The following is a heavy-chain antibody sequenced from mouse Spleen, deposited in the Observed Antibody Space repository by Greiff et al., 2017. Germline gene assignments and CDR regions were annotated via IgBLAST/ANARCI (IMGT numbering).Heavy chain of an antibody. J-gene: IGHJ2*01. CDR1: GYTFTSYW. CDR3: ARLNTTVGYYFDY. CDR2: IHPSDSDT. D-gene: IGHD1-1*01. Sequence: QVQLQQPGAELVKPGASVKVSCKASGYTFTSYWMHWVKQRPGQGLEWIGRIHPSDSDTNYNQKFKGKAILTVDKSSSTAYMQLSSLTSEDSEIYYCARLNTTVGYYFDYWGQGTTLTVSS. V-gene: IGHV1-74*01.